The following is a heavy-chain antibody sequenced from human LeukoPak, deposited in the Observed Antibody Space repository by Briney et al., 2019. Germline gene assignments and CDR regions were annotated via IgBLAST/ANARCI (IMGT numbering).Heavy chain of an antibody. D-gene: IGHD3-10*01. CDR3: AGGYGSGSYLSY. J-gene: IGHJ4*02. Sequence: GGSLRLSCAASGFTFSTYSMNWVRQAPGKGLEWVSSITSSSSYIYYADSLKGRFTISRDNAKNSLYLQMNSLRAEDTAVYYCAGGYGSGSYLSYWGQGTLVTVSS. V-gene: IGHV3-21*04. CDR1: GFTFSTYS. CDR2: ITSSSSYI.